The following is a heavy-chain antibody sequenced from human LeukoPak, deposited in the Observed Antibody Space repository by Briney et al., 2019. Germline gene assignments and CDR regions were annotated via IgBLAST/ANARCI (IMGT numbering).Heavy chain of an antibody. J-gene: IGHJ4*02. D-gene: IGHD1-26*01. CDR3: AKGSSGSYHFDY. CDR1: GFTLPRKA. V-gene: IGHV3-23*01. Sequence: PGGSLRLSCETPGFTLPRKAMNWVRQAPGKGVEWVSGISGSGGNRYYADSVKGRFTISRDNPKNTLYLQMNSLRAEDKAVYYCAKGSSGSYHFDYWGQGTLVTVSS. CDR2: ISGSGGNR.